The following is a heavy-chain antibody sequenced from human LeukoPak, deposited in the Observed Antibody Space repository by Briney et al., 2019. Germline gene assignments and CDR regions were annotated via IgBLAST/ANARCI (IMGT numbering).Heavy chain of an antibody. D-gene: IGHD3-22*01. CDR1: GGSISSSSYY. V-gene: IGHV4-39*07. Sequence: SETLSLTCSVSGGSISSSSYYWGWIRQPPGKGLEWIGSIYTSGSTYYNPSLKSRVTISVDTSKNQLSLKLSSVTAADTAVYYCARKPYYYDSRDYRADAFDIWGQGTLVTVSS. CDR3: ARKPYYYDSRDYRADAFDI. J-gene: IGHJ3*02. CDR2: IYTSGST.